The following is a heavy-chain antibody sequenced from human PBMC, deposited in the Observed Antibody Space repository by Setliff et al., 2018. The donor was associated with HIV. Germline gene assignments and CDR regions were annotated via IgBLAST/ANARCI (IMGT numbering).Heavy chain of an antibody. CDR1: GGSFSGFY. V-gene: IGHV4-34*04. CDR2: INYSGKT. D-gene: IGHD2-2*01. J-gene: IGHJ4*02. CDR3: ARATYGSRAGTGLYFDS. Sequence: SETLSLTCGISGGSFSGFYWAWIRQPPGKGLEWIGEINYSGKTNKNPSLKSRATISADTSRTQFSLNLNFVTAAYTAVYYCARATYGSRAGTGLYFDSWGQGALVTV.